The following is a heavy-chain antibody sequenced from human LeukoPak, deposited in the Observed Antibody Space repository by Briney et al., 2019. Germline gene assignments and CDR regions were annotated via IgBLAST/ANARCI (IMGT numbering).Heavy chain of an antibody. Sequence: ASVKVSXKASGYTFTSYDINWVRQAPGQGLEWMGWMNPNSGNTGYAQKFQGRVTITRNTSISTAYMELSSLRSEDTAVYYCARVKSGSYSKAAFDIWGQGTMVTVSS. J-gene: IGHJ3*02. D-gene: IGHD1-26*01. CDR2: MNPNSGNT. CDR3: ARVKSGSYSKAAFDI. V-gene: IGHV1-8*03. CDR1: GYTFTSYD.